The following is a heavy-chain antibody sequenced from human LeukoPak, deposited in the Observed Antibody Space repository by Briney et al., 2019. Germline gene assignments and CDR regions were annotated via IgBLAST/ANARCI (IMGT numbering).Heavy chain of an antibody. J-gene: IGHJ4*02. V-gene: IGHV4-39*01. CDR3: ARQAHSSLYYFDY. CDR2: IYYSGST. D-gene: IGHD3-22*01. Sequence: SETLSLTCTVSGGSISSSSYYWGWIRQPPGTGLEWIGSIYYSGSTYYNPSLKSRVTISVDTSKNQFSLKLSSVTAADTAVYYCARQAHSSLYYFDYWGQGTLVTVSS. CDR1: GGSISSSSYY.